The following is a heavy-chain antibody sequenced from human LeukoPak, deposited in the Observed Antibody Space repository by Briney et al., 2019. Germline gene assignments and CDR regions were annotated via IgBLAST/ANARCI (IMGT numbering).Heavy chain of an antibody. D-gene: IGHD6-19*01. V-gene: IGHV3-21*01. J-gene: IGHJ4*02. CDR2: ISGSSANK. CDR3: AADSSGWYNFDY. Sequence: GGSLRLSCAASGFIFSSYGMSWVRLAPGKGLQWVSFISGSSANKRYAQSVKGRVSISRDNAKNSLYLQMNSLRAEDTAVYYCAADSSGWYNFDYWGQGTLVTVSS. CDR1: GFIFSSYG.